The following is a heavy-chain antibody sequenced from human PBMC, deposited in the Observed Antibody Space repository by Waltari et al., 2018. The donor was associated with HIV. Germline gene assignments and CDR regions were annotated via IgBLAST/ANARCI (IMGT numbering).Heavy chain of an antibody. D-gene: IGHD1-26*01. CDR1: GGSVSSSSYF. CDR2: IYYTGRA. Sequence: QLQLQGSGPGLVKPSETLSLTCTVSGGSVSSSSYFWGWIRQPPGKGLEWVGRIYYTGRAYYNPSLKSRVTISVDTSKNQFSLKVTSVTAADTAVYYCARHALRVGAAYWNFDLWGRGTLVTVSS. V-gene: IGHV4-39*01. CDR3: ARHALRVGAAYWNFDL. J-gene: IGHJ2*01.